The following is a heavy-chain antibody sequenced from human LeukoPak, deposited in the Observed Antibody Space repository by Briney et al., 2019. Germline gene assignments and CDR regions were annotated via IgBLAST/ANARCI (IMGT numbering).Heavy chain of an antibody. Sequence: GESLKISCKGFGYSFTSYWIGWVRQMPGKGLEWMGIIYPGDSDTRYSPAFQGQVTISADESISTAYLQRSSLKASDSAMYYCARRHRTYTYGYGPTYYYYYMDVWGKGTTVTVSS. D-gene: IGHD5-18*01. CDR1: GYSFTSYW. V-gene: IGHV5-51*01. J-gene: IGHJ6*03. CDR2: IYPGDSDT. CDR3: ARRHRTYTYGYGPTYYYYYMDV.